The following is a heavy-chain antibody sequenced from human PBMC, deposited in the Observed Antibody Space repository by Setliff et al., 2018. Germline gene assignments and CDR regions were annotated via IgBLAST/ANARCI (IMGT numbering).Heavy chain of an antibody. D-gene: IGHD1-26*01. V-gene: IGHV1-18*01. CDR1: GYTFSNYG. CDR2: INDYNGNT. CDR3: ARGGTNPYYYYMDV. J-gene: IGHJ6*03. Sequence: GASVKVSCKASGYTFSNYGISWVRQAPGQGLEWVGWINDYNGNTGYAQKFQGRVTMTRNTSISTAYMELRSLRSDDTAVYYCARGGTNPYYYYMDVWGKGTTVTVSS.